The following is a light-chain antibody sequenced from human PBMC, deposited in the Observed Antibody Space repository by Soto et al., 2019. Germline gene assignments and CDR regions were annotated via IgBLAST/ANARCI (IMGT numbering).Light chain of an antibody. CDR2: GAS. CDR1: QGIKDY. J-gene: IGKJ1*01. CDR3: QQYNTWPRT. V-gene: IGKV3-15*01. Sequence: ELVMTHSPATLSLSPGERATLSRSASQGIKDYVAWFQQKPGQAPRLLIYGASTRATAIPDRFSGSGSGTEFTLSISRLQSEDFAVYYCQQYNTWPRTFGRGTKVDIK.